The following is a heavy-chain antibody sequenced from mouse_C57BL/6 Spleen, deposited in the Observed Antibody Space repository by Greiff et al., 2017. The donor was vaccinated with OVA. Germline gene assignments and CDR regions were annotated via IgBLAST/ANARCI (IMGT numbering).Heavy chain of an antibody. CDR1: GYAFSSSW. J-gene: IGHJ2*01. D-gene: IGHD4-1*01. CDR3: ARGGYWDDFEY. V-gene: IGHV1-82*01. CDR2: IYPADGDT. Sequence: QVQLKESGPELVKPGASVKLSCKASGYAFSSSWMNWVKQRPGKGLEWIGRIYPADGDTNYNGKFKGKATLTADKSSSTAYMQLSSLTSEDSAVYCGARGGYWDDFEYWGQGTTLTVSS.